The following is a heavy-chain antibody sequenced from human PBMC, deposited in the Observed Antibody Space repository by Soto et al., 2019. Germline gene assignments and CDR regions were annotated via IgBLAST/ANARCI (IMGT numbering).Heavy chain of an antibody. D-gene: IGHD3-10*01. CDR1: GFTFSNYA. J-gene: IGHJ4*02. Sequence: EVQLLDSGGGLVQPGGSLRLSCAASGFTFSNYAMSWVRQAPGKGLDWVSTISSSGSNTYYADSVKGRFSISRDNSKNTVYLEMKNLRAEDTAVYYCAKERVARGIDYWGQGTLVAVSS. CDR2: ISSSGSNT. CDR3: AKERVARGIDY. V-gene: IGHV3-23*01.